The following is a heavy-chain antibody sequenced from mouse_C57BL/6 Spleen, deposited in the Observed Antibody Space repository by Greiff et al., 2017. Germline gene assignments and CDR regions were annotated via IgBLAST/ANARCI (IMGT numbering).Heavy chain of an antibody. Sequence: EVQLVESVAELVRPGASVKLSCTASGFNIKNTYMHWVKQRPEQGLEWIGRIDPANGNTKYAPKFQGKATITADTSSNTAYLQLSSLPSEDTAIYYCARPPTAQATDYFDYWGQGTTLTVSS. D-gene: IGHD3-2*02. V-gene: IGHV14-3*01. CDR3: ARPPTAQATDYFDY. J-gene: IGHJ2*01. CDR1: GFNIKNTY. CDR2: IDPANGNT.